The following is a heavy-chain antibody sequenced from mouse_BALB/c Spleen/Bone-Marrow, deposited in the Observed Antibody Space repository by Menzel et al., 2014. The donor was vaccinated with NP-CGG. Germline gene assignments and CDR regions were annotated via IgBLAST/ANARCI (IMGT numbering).Heavy chain of an antibody. CDR3: ARANVGNYRDS. CDR2: INPSNGRT. J-gene: IGHJ2*01. V-gene: IGHV1S81*02. Sequence: QVQLQQSGAELVKPGASVKLSCTTSGYTFTSYWIHWVKQRPGQGLEWIGEINPSNGRTSYNEKFKSQATLAVDTSSSTAYMQLSSLTSEDSAVYYCARANVGNYRDSWSQGSTLTVPS. D-gene: IGHD2-1*01. CDR1: GYTFTSYW.